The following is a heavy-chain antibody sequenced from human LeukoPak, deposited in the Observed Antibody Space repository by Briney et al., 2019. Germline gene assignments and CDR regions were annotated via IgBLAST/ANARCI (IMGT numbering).Heavy chain of an antibody. V-gene: IGHV1-24*01. Sequence: APVKVSCKVSGYTLTELSMHWVRQAPGKGLEWMGGFDPEDGETIYAQKFQGRVTMTEDTSTDTAYMELSSLRSEDTAVYYCATPPQGVRGVYYWYYFDYWGQGTLVTVSS. CDR3: ATPPQGVRGVYYWYYFDY. D-gene: IGHD3-10*01. CDR1: GYTLTELS. J-gene: IGHJ4*02. CDR2: FDPEDGET.